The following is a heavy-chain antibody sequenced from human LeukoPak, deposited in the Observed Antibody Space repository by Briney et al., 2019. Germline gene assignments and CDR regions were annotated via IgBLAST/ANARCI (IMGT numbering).Heavy chain of an antibody. J-gene: IGHJ4*02. V-gene: IGHV3-11*01. D-gene: IGHD4-17*01. CDR2: ISSSGNSV. CDR1: RFTFSDYY. Sequence: GGSLRLSCAASRFTFSDYYMSWIRQAPGKGLEWVSYISSSGNSVYYADSVKGRFTISRDNAKNSLYLQMNSLRPEDTAVYYCARVPPPDYGDYVSVPRPSYFFDYWGQGTLVTVSS. CDR3: ARVPPPDYGDYVSVPRPSYFFDY.